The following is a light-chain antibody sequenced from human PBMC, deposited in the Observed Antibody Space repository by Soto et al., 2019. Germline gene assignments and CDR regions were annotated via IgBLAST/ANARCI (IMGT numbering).Light chain of an antibody. CDR2: KAS. CDR1: QRIGSW. J-gene: IGKJ3*01. V-gene: IGKV1-5*03. CDR3: QHYNT. Sequence: DIQMTQSPSTLSVSVGDRLTITCRASQRIGSWLAWYQQKPGKAPKLLIYKASTLEGGVPSRFSGSGSGTEFTLTISSLQPDDFATYYCQHYNTFGPGTKVDIK.